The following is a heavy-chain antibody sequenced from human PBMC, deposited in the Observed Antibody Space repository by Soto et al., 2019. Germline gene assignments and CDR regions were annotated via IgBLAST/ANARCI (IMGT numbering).Heavy chain of an antibody. CDR1: GFIFSSHW. CDR3: ARLYGSVSTFDY. V-gene: IGHV3-7*01. CDR2: IKPDGSDK. Sequence: GGSLRLSCGTSGFIFSSHWMTWVRQAPGKGLEWVADIKPDGSDKHYVYSVKGRFTISRDNAEHSLYLQMSSLRAEDTAVYYCARLYGSVSTFDYWGQGTLVTVSS. J-gene: IGHJ4*02. D-gene: IGHD6-25*01.